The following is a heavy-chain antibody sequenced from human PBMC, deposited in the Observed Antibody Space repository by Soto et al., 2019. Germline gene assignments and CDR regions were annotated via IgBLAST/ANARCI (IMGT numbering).Heavy chain of an antibody. CDR1: GYLFTAHF. Sequence: ALKLSCTVSGYLFTAHFIACVRPLPGKGLEWMGVIYPGDSDTIYSPSFQGRVTISADKSLNSAYLQWTSLRASDTAMYYCARVRILSGLFRSFDYWGQGTQVSVSA. CDR2: IYPGDSDT. J-gene: IGHJ4*02. V-gene: IGHV5-51*01. D-gene: IGHD3-10*01. CDR3: ARVRILSGLFRSFDY.